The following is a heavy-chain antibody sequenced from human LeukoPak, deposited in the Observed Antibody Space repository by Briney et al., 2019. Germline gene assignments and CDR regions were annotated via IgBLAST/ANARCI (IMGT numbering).Heavy chain of an antibody. CDR1: GGSFSGYY. Sequence: PSETLSLTCAVYGGSFSGYYWSWIRQPPGKGLEWIGEINHSGSTNYNPSLKSRVTISVDTSKNQFSLKLSSVTAADTAVYYCASHRERYCSGGSCYAWLRWFDPWGQGTLVTVSS. J-gene: IGHJ5*02. CDR2: INHSGST. V-gene: IGHV4-34*01. CDR3: ASHRERYCSGGSCYAWLRWFDP. D-gene: IGHD2-15*01.